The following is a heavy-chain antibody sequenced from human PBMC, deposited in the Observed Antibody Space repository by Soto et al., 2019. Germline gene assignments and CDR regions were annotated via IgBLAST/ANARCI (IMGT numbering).Heavy chain of an antibody. CDR3: TTQYSGSYLPSMEV. D-gene: IGHD1-26*01. J-gene: IGHJ6*02. Sequence: PGGSLRLSCAASGFTFSNAWMSWVRQAPGKGLEWVGRIKSKTDGGTTDYAAPVKGRFTISRDDSKNTLYLQMNSLKTEDTAVYYCTTQYSGSYLPSMEVWGQGTTVTVS. CDR1: GFTFSNAW. V-gene: IGHV3-15*01. CDR2: IKSKTDGGTT.